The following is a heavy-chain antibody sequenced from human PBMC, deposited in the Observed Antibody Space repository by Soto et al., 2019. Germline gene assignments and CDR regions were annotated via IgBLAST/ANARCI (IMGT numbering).Heavy chain of an antibody. CDR1: GGSISSGNYY. CDR3: ASLYGDSDRFDF. Sequence: PSGTLSLTCTVSGGSISSGNYYWTWVRQPPGKGLEWIGYIYYTGSSNYTPSLKSRVSMSVDTSKHQFSLKLVSVTAADTAVYYCASLYGDSDRFDFWGQGTLVTGSS. D-gene: IGHD4-17*01. V-gene: IGHV4-61*01. J-gene: IGHJ4*02. CDR2: IYYTGSS.